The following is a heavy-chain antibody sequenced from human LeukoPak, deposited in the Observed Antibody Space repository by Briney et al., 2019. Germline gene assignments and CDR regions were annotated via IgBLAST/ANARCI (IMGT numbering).Heavy chain of an antibody. Sequence: PSETLSLTCSVSAASISSSGYSWGWIRQPPGKGLEWIGTMHYSGYTYYNPSLKSRVTISVDTSKNQFSLKLSSVTAADTAVYYCARPYHGNSEFSIDYWGQGTLVTVSS. CDR2: MHYSGYT. V-gene: IGHV4-39*07. CDR1: AASISSSGYS. CDR3: ARPYHGNSEFSIDY. D-gene: IGHD4-23*01. J-gene: IGHJ4*02.